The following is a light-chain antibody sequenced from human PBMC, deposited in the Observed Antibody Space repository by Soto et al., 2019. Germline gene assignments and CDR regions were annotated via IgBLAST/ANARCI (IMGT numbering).Light chain of an antibody. J-gene: IGKJ4*01. CDR3: QQYNNFRGT. CDR2: GAS. V-gene: IGKV3-15*01. Sequence: EIVMTQSPATLSVFPGERVTLSCRASQSVSSNLAWYQQKPGQAPRLLIYGASTRATGIPARFSGSGSGSDFTLTVSSLQSEDFALYYCQQYNNFRGTFGGGTKVEVK. CDR1: QSVSSN.